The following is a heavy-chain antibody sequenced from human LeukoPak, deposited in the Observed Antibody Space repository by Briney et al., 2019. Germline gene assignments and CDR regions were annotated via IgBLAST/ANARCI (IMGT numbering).Heavy chain of an antibody. D-gene: IGHD2-15*01. Sequence: HPGGSLRLSCAASGFTFSSYGMQWVRQAPGKGVEWVAVISYDGSNKYYADSVKGRFTISRDNSKNTLYLQMNSLRAEDTAVYYCAKAFTYCSGGSCYFDYWGQGTLVTVSS. CDR1: GFTFSSYG. V-gene: IGHV3-30*18. J-gene: IGHJ4*02. CDR3: AKAFTYCSGGSCYFDY. CDR2: ISYDGSNK.